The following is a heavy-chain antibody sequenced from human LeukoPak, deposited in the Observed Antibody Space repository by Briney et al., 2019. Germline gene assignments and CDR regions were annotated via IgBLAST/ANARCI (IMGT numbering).Heavy chain of an antibody. J-gene: IGHJ1*01. V-gene: IGHV4-38-2*02. D-gene: IGHD4-23*01. CDR3: ARAYGGNSQYFQH. CDR2: IYHSGST. Sequence: SETLSLTCTVSGYSLSSGYYWSWIRQPPGKGLEWIGSIYHSGSTNFNPSLKSRVTISLDTSKNQFSLKLSSVTAADTAVYYCARAYGGNSQYFQHWGQGTLVTVSS. CDR1: GYSLSSGYY.